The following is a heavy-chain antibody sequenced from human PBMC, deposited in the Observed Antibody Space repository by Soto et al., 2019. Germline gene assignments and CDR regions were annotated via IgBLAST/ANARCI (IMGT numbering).Heavy chain of an antibody. J-gene: IGHJ3*02. V-gene: IGHV1-46*03. CDR1: GYSFTSQY. CDR2: INPNGGST. Sequence: QVQLVQSGAEVEKPGASVKISCKASGYSFTSQYVHWVRQAPGQGLEWMGIINPNGGSTTYAQKCQGRAPITRGTSTSTVYRELSSLTSGDTAVFLCARGQGLRPGGGGTEPLDIWGQGTMVTVAS. D-gene: IGHD6-25*01. CDR3: ARGQGLRPGGGGTEPLDI.